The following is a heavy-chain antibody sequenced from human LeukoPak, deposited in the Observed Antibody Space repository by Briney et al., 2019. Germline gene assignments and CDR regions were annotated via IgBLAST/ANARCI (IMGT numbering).Heavy chain of an antibody. CDR3: ARGGYLDAFNL. CDR1: GFTFSTYW. V-gene: IGHV3-74*01. D-gene: IGHD2-15*01. J-gene: IGHJ3*01. Sequence: GGSLRLSCAASGFTFSTYWMHWVRQAPGKGLVWVSRINSDGSSTNYADSVKGRFTISTDNAKNTLYLLTNSLSAEDTAIYYCARGGYLDAFNLWGQGTMVTVSS. CDR2: INSDGSST.